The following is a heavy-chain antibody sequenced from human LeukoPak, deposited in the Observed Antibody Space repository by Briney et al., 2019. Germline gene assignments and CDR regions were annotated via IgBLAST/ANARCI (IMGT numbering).Heavy chain of an antibody. D-gene: IGHD1-26*01. CDR2: IYWNDDK. V-gene: IGHV2-5*01. J-gene: IGHJ4*02. CDR3: AHKGTGSYYGY. CDR1: GFSLSTTAVG. Sequence: SGPTLVNPTQTLTLTCTYSGFSLSTTAVGVGWLRQPPGKALEWFAIIYWNDDKRYSASLKSRLTVTKDTSRNQVVLTMTNMDPVDTATYYCAHKGTGSYYGYWGQGTLVTVSS.